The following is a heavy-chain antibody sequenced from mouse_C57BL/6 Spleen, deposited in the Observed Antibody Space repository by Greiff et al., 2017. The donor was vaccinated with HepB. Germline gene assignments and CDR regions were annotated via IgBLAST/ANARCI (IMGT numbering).Heavy chain of an antibody. D-gene: IGHD2-1*01. Sequence: EVQWVESGPELVKPGASVKIPCKASGYTFTDYNMDWVKQSHGKSLEWIGDINPNNGGTIYNQKFKGKATLTVDKSSSTAYMALRSLTSEDTAVYYCARTYGNGYWYFDVWGTGTTVTVSS. J-gene: IGHJ1*03. V-gene: IGHV1-18*01. CDR3: ARTYGNGYWYFDV. CDR2: INPNNGGT. CDR1: GYTFTDYN.